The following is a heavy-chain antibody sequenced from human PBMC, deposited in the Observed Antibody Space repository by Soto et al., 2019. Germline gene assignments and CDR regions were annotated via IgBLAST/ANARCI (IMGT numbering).Heavy chain of an antibody. V-gene: IGHV4-30-4*01. CDR3: ARGRLGWFDP. Sequence: SETLSLTCTPSGGSISSGDYYWSWIRQPPGKGLEWIGYIYYSGSTYYNPSLQSRATISVDTSKNQFSLKPSSVTAADTAVYYCARGRLGWFDPWGQGTLVTVSS. J-gene: IGHJ5*02. CDR2: IYYSGST. CDR1: GGSISSGDYY.